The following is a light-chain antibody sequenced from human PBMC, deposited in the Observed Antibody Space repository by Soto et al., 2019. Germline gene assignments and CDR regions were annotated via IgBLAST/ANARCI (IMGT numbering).Light chain of an antibody. CDR1: QSVSSN. J-gene: IGKJ4*01. CDR2: GAS. V-gene: IGKV3-15*01. Sequence: EIVMTQSPATLSVSPGERATLSCRASQSVSSNLAWYQQKPGQAPRLLICGASTRATGIPARFSGSGSGTEFTLTISSLQSEDFAVYYCQQYNNWLLLTFGGGTKVDIK. CDR3: QQYNNWLLLT.